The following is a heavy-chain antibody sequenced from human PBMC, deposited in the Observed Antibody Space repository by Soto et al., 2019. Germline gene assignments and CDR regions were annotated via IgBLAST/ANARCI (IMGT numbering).Heavy chain of an antibody. J-gene: IGHJ4*02. V-gene: IGHV1-8*01. Sequence: EASVKVSCKASGYTFTNYDINWVRQATGQGPEWMGWMNPDSGDTGYVPNFQGRVSMTRSTSISTAYMELSDLRSEDTAVYYCARSRGGTGVHFDFWGQGTQVTVSS. D-gene: IGHD7-27*01. CDR2: MNPDSGDT. CDR1: GYTFTNYD. CDR3: ARSRGGTGVHFDF.